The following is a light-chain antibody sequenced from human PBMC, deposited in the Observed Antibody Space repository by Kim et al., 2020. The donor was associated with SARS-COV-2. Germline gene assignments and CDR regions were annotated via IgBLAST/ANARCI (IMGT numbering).Light chain of an antibody. J-gene: IGKJ4*01. Sequence: SLSQGERATRSCRASQSVSPSVAGYQQKPGQPPRLLIYDASKRATGIPARFSGSGSGTDFTLTISSLEPDDVAVYYCQLRTNWLTSGGGTKVDIK. CDR3: QLRTNWLT. CDR2: DAS. CDR1: QSVSPS. V-gene: IGKV3-11*01.